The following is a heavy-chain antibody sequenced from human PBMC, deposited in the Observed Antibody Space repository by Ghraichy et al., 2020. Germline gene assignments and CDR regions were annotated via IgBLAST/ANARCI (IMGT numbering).Heavy chain of an antibody. CDR2: ITSPSNTI. CDR1: GFTFSGST. CDR3: ARDSSTFSY. J-gene: IGHJ4*02. Sequence: ESLNISCGASGFTFSGSTMSWVRQAPGKGLEWVSSITSPSNTIYYADSVKGRFTISRDNAKNSLFLQMNSLRDEDTAVYYCARDSSTFSYWGQGTLVTVSS. V-gene: IGHV3-48*02. D-gene: IGHD2-2*01.